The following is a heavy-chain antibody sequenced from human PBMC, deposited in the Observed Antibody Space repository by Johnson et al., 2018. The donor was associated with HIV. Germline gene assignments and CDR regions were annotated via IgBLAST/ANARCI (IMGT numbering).Heavy chain of an antibody. Sequence: VQLVESGGGVVQPGGSLRLSCAASGFTFSSYGMHWVRQAPGKGLEWVSGISWNSGTIGYADSVKGRFAISRDNAKNSMYLQMNGLRAEDTALYYCAKEDGAARAFDIWGQGTMVTVSS. J-gene: IGHJ3*02. CDR3: AKEDGAARAFDI. D-gene: IGHD6-6*01. CDR2: ISWNSGTI. V-gene: IGHV3-9*01. CDR1: GFTFSSYG.